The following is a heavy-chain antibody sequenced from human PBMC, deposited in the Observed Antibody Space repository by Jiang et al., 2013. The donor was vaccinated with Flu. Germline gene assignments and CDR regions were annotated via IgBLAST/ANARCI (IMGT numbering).Heavy chain of an antibody. Sequence: YWDDDKRYSPSLKSRLTITKDTSKNQVVLTMTNMDPVDTATYYCAHSHNYLPGWANYYYYGMDVWGQGTTVTVSS. D-gene: IGHD5-24*01. V-gene: IGHV2-5*02. CDR3: AHSHNYLPGWANYYYYGMDV. J-gene: IGHJ6*02. CDR2: YWDDDK.